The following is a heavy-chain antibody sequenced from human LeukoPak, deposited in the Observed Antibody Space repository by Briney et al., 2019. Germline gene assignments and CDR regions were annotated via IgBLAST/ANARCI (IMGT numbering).Heavy chain of an antibody. CDR1: GYSISSGYY. CDR2: IYHSGST. Sequence: SETLSLTCTVSGYSISSGYYWGWIRQPPGKGLEWIGSIYHSGSTYYNPSLKSRVTISVDTSKNQFSLKLSSVTAADTAVYYCARVRGPLWSYFDWLPRGAPNDAFDIWGQGTMVTVSS. D-gene: IGHD3-9*01. J-gene: IGHJ3*02. V-gene: IGHV4-38-2*02. CDR3: ARVRGPLWSYFDWLPRGAPNDAFDI.